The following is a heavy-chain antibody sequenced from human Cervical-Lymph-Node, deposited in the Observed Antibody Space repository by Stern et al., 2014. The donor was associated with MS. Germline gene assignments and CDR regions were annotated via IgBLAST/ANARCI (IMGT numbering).Heavy chain of an antibody. V-gene: IGHV1-46*01. Sequence: QVQLVQSGAEVKKPGASVQLSCKASGYTLTTYHMHWVRQAPGQGLEWMGVIKPSGGDTNYAQRCQGRVTMTRDTSTSTVYMELSSLRSEDSAMYYCARALSSGLWYFDCWGQGTLVTVSS. D-gene: IGHD6-19*01. J-gene: IGHJ4*02. CDR2: IKPSGGDT. CDR1: GYTLTTYH. CDR3: ARALSSGLWYFDC.